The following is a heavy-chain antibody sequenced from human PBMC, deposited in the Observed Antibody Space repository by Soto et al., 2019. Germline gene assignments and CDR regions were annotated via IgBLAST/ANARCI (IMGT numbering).Heavy chain of an antibody. Sequence: EVQLVESGGGLVQPGGSLRLSCAASGFTFNTYSMNWVRQTPGKGLEWVSYITSGSTRILYADSVQGRFTISRDNAKNSLYLQMTSLRDYDTAIYYCTRDPQALDFWGQGTRVIVSS. CDR3: TRDPQALDF. V-gene: IGHV3-48*02. J-gene: IGHJ4*02. CDR2: ITSGSTRI. CDR1: GFTFNTYS.